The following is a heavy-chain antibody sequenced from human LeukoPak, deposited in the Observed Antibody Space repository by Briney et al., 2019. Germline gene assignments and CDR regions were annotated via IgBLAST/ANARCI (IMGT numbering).Heavy chain of an antibody. D-gene: IGHD3-22*01. CDR2: IYYSGST. CDR3: ARESYYDSSGSPHFDY. J-gene: IGHJ4*02. V-gene: IGHV4-61*08. Sequence: SETLSLTCAVSGGSISSGGYYWSWIRQPPGKGLEWIGYIYYSGSTNYNPSLKSRVTISVDTSKNQFSLKLSSVTAADTAVHYCARESYYDSSGSPHFDYWGQGTLVTVSS. CDR1: GGSISSGGYY.